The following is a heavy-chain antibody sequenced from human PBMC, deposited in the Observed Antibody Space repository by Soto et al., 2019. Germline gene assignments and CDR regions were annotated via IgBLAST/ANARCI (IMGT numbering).Heavy chain of an antibody. V-gene: IGHV1-18*01. D-gene: IGHD3-22*01. CDR1: GYTFTSYG. CDR3: ARTNTNYYDSSGYSWFDP. Sequence: GASVKVSCKASGYTFTSYGISWVRQAPGQGLEWMGWISAYNGNTNYAQKLQGRVTMTTDTSTSTAYMELRSLRSDDTAVYYCARTNTNYYDSSGYSWFDPWGQGTLVTVSS. J-gene: IGHJ5*02. CDR2: ISAYNGNT.